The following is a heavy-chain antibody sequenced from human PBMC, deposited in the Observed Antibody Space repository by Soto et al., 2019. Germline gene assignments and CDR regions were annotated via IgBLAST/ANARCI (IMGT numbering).Heavy chain of an antibody. J-gene: IGHJ4*02. CDR2: ISSSSSYI. V-gene: IGHV3-21*01. D-gene: IGHD6-19*01. CDR1: GFTFSSYS. CDR3: GRSGQQWPYFDY. Sequence: EVQLVESGGGLVKPGGSLRLSCAASGFTFSSYSMNWVRQAPGKGLEWVSSISSSSSYIYYADSVKGRFTISRDNAKNSLYLQMNSLRAEDTAVYYCGRSGQQWPYFDYWGQGTLVTVSS.